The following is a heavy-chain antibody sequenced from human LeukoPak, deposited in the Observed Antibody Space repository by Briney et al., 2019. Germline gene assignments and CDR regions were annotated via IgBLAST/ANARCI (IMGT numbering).Heavy chain of an antibody. D-gene: IGHD3/OR15-3a*01. V-gene: IGHV3-23*01. CDR1: GFTFSSYA. CDR2: ISGSGGST. J-gene: IGHJ4*02. Sequence: PGGSLRLSCAASGFTFSSYAMSWVRQAPGKGLEWVSAISGSGGSTYYADSVKGRFTISRDNSKNTLYLQMNSLKTEDTAVYYCTTDRVVGLPSDYWGQGTLVTVSS. CDR3: TTDRVVGLPSDY.